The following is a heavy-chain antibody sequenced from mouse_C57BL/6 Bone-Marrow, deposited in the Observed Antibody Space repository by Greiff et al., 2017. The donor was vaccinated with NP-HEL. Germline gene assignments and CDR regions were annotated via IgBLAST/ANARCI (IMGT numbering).Heavy chain of an antibody. V-gene: IGHV5-6*01. D-gene: IGHD3-3*01. CDR1: GFTFSSYG. J-gene: IGHJ1*03. Sequence: EVQRVESGGDLVKPGGSLKLSCAASGFTFSSYGMSWVRQTPDKRLEWVATISSGGSYTYYPDSVKGRFPISRDNAKNTLYLQMSSLKSEDTAMYYCARRLDTSWYFDVWGTGTTVTVSS. CDR2: ISSGGSYT. CDR3: ARRLDTSWYFDV.